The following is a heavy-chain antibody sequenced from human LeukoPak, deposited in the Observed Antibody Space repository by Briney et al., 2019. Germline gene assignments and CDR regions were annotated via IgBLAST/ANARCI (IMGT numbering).Heavy chain of an antibody. CDR1: GFTFSSYM. CDR2: ISSSSSYI. CDR3: ARTRKVGMNWFDP. V-gene: IGHV3-21*01. Sequence: GGSLRLSCAASGFTFSSYMMNWVRQAPGKGLEWVSSISSSSSYIYYADSVKGRFTISRDNAKNSLYLQMNSLRAEDTAVYYCARTRKVGMNWFDPWGQGTLVTVSS. D-gene: IGHD1-26*01. J-gene: IGHJ5*02.